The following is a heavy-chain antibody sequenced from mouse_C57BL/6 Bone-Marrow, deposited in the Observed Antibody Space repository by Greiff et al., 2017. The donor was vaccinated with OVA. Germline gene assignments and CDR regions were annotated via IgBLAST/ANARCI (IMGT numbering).Heavy chain of an antibody. Sequence: QVQLQQPGAELVRPGASVTLSCKASGYTFTDYEMHWVKQTPVHGLEWIGVIDPETGGTAYHQKFKGKAILTADKSSSTAYMELRSLTSGDSAVYYCTRKGGQLLRSFDYWGQGTTLTVSS. D-gene: IGHD1-1*01. J-gene: IGHJ2*01. CDR3: TRKGGQLLRSFDY. CDR2: IDPETGGT. CDR1: GYTFTDYE. V-gene: IGHV1-15*01.